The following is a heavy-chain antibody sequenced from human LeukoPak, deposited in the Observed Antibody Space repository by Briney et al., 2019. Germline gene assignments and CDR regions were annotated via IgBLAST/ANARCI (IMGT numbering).Heavy chain of an antibody. V-gene: IGHV3-48*01. CDR3: ARARSEKQQLVQSYCFDY. CDR2: ISSSSSTI. D-gene: IGHD6-13*01. CDR1: GFTFSSYS. Sequence: GGSLRLSCAASGFTFSSYSMNWVRQAPGKGLEWVSYISSSSSTIYYADSVKGRFTISRDNAKNSLYLQMNSLRAEDTAVYYCARARSEKQQLVQSYCFDYWGQGTLVTVSS. J-gene: IGHJ4*02.